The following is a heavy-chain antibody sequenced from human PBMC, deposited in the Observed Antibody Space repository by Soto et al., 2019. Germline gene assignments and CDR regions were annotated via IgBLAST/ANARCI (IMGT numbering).Heavy chain of an antibody. CDR1: GGSFSGYD. Sequence: SETLCLSCGVDGGSFSGYDGSWIRQPTGKGLEWIGEINHSGSTNYNPSLKSRVTISVDTSKNQFSLKLSSVTAADTAVYYCARGVRSVLAARRARWFDPWGQGTLVTVSS. CDR2: INHSGST. D-gene: IGHD6-6*01. J-gene: IGHJ5*02. CDR3: ARGVRSVLAARRARWFDP. V-gene: IGHV4-34*01.